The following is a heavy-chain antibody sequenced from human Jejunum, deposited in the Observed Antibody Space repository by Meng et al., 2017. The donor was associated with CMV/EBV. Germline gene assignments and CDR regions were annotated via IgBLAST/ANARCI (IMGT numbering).Heavy chain of an antibody. CDR2: MSYSGST. D-gene: IGHD2-15*01. J-gene: IGHJ6*02. CDR3: ARDCGGGSCYSGGFYYHGLDV. Sequence: YFWSWIRQPPGKGLDWIGFMSYSGSTNYNPSLKSRVTISVDTSKTQFSLKLSSVTAADTAVYYCARDCGGGSCYSGGFYYHGLDVWGQGTAVTVSS. CDR1: YF. V-gene: IGHV4-59*01.